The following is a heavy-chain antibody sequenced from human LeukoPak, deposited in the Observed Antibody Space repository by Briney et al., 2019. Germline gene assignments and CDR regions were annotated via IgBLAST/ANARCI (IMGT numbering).Heavy chain of an antibody. CDR2: MNPNSGNT. J-gene: IGHJ5*02. CDR1: GYTFTAYY. Sequence: ASVKVSCKASGYTFTAYYMHWVRQAPGQGLEWMGWMNPNSGNTGYAQKFQGRVTMTRNTSISTAYLELSSLRSENTAVYYCAREGGNWYNWFDPWGQGTLVTVSS. D-gene: IGHD1-1*01. V-gene: IGHV1-8*02. CDR3: AREGGNWYNWFDP.